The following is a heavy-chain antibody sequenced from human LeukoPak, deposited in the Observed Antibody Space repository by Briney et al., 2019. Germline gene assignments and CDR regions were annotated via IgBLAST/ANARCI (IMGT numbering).Heavy chain of an antibody. CDR3: ARIYSSSWFDY. V-gene: IGHV3-21*01. CDR1: GFTFSNYS. D-gene: IGHD6-13*01. Sequence: GGSLRLSCAASGFTFSNYSMNWVRQAPGKGLEWVSSISSSSYIYYADSVKGRFTISRDNAKNSLYLQMNSLRAEDTAVYYCARIYSSSWFDYWGQGTLVTVSS. CDR2: ISSSSYI. J-gene: IGHJ4*02.